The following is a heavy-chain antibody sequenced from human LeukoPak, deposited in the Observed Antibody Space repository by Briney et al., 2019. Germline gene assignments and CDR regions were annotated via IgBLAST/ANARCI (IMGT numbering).Heavy chain of an antibody. J-gene: IGHJ4*02. CDR2: ISGSGGNT. Sequence: PGGSLTLSCAASGFTFSSYAMGWVRQAPGKGLEWVSSISGSGGNTYYADSVKGRFTISRDNSKNTLYLQMNSLRAEDTALYYCAKDLISGGSCYNYWGQGTLVTVSS. CDR1: GFTFSSYA. V-gene: IGHV3-23*01. D-gene: IGHD2-15*01. CDR3: AKDLISGGSCYNY.